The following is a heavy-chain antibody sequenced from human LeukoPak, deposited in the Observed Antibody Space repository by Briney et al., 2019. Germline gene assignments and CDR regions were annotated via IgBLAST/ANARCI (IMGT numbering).Heavy chain of an antibody. CDR2: IYHSGSS. Sequence: PSETLSLTCAVSGYLISSGYYWGWIRRPPGKGLEWIGSIYHSGSSYYNPSLRSRVTLSVDASKNHFSLKMTSVTAADTAVYYCARVHFNFGSGPLIDYFDFWGQGTKVFVSS. D-gene: IGHD6-19*01. CDR1: GYLISSGYY. J-gene: IGHJ3*01. CDR3: ARVHFNFGSGPLIDYFDF. V-gene: IGHV4-38-2*01.